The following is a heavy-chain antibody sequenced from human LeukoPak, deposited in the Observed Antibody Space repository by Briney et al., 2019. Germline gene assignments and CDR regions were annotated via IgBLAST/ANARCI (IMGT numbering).Heavy chain of an antibody. CDR1: GYSISSGYY. D-gene: IGHD5-12*01. CDR2: IYHSGST. V-gene: IGHV4-38-2*02. Sequence: SETLSLTCTVSGYSISSGYYWGWIRQPPGKGLEWIGSIYHSGSTYYNPSLKSRVTISVDTSKNQFSLKLSSVTAADTAVYYCAIGMVATWHYFDYWGQGTLVTVSS. J-gene: IGHJ4*02. CDR3: AIGMVATWHYFDY.